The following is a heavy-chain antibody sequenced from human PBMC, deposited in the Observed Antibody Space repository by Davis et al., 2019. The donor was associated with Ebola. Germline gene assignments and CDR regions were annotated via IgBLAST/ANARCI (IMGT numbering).Heavy chain of an antibody. J-gene: IGHJ4*02. D-gene: IGHD3-22*01. V-gene: IGHV1-46*01. CDR3: ARSARGTMIVGRLDY. CDR2: IDPSGAST. CDR1: GYTFTDYY. Sequence: ASVKVSCKASGYTFTDYYIHWVRQAPGQGLEWMGIIDPSGASTSYAQKFQGRVTMTRDTSTTTVYMELSSLRSEDTAVYYCARSARGTMIVGRLDYWGQGTLVTVSS.